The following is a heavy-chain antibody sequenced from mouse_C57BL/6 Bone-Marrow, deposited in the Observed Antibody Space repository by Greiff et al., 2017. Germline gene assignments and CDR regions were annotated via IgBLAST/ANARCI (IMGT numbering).Heavy chain of an antibody. Sequence: QVQLQQSGAELVKPGASVKISCKASGYAFSSDCMNWVKQRPGKGLEWIGWIYPGDGDTNYNAKFQGKATMTADTSSSTAYMQLSSLASDDSAVYVCARVGDFDVWGTGTTVTVSS. CDR2: IYPGDGDT. CDR1: GYAFSSDC. V-gene: IGHV1-80*01. D-gene: IGHD3-3*01. CDR3: ARVGDFDV. J-gene: IGHJ1*03.